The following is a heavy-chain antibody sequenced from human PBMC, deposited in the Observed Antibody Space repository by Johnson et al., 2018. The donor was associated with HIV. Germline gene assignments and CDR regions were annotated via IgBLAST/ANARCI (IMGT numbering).Heavy chain of an antibody. Sequence: VQLVESGGGLVKPGGSLRLSCAASGFTFDDYGMSWVRQAPGKGLEWVSGINWNGGSTGYADSVKGRFTISRDNAKNSLYLQMNSLRAEDTALYYCARGIMITFGGVIPNDAFDIWGQGTMVTVSS. CDR3: ARGIMITFGGVIPNDAFDI. V-gene: IGHV3-20*04. D-gene: IGHD3-16*02. CDR1: GFTFDDYG. CDR2: INWNGGST. J-gene: IGHJ3*02.